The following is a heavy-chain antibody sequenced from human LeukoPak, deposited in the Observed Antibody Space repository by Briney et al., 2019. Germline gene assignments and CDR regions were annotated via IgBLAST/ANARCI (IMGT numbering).Heavy chain of an antibody. D-gene: IGHD4-23*01. V-gene: IGHV3-74*01. Sequence: PGGSLRLSCAASGFTFSSYWMHWVRHAPGKGLVWVSRINSDGSSTSYADSVKGRFTISRDNAKNTLYLQMNSLRAEDTAVYYCARETPQEYYYMDVWGKGTTVTVSS. CDR2: INSDGSST. J-gene: IGHJ6*03. CDR3: ARETPQEYYYMDV. CDR1: GFTFSSYW.